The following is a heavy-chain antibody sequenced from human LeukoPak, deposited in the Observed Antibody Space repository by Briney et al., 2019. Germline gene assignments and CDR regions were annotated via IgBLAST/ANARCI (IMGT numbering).Heavy chain of an antibody. CDR1: GYTFTSYD. J-gene: IGHJ6*02. V-gene: IGHV1-8*01. CDR2: MNPNRGNT. D-gene: IGHD6-13*01. Sequence: ASVKVSCKASGYTFTSYDSFWLRQDTGQGLEWMGWMNPNRGNTGYAQKFQGRVTMTRNTSISTAYMELSSLRSEDTAVYYCASSRSGYSNIWDMDVWGQGTTVTVSS. CDR3: ASSRSGYSNIWDMDV.